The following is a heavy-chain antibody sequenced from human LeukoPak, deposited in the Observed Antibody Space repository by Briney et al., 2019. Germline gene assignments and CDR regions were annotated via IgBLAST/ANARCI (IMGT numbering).Heavy chain of an antibody. J-gene: IGHJ6*03. CDR1: GFTFSSYA. Sequence: GGSLRLSCAASGFTFSSYAMSWVRQAPGKGLEWVSAISGSGGNTYYADSVKGRFTISRDNSKNTLYLQMNSLRAEDTAVYYCAKCSGWFVRGKDYYYYYMDVWGKGTTVTVSS. V-gene: IGHV3-23*01. CDR2: ISGSGGNT. CDR3: AKCSGWFVRGKDYYYYYMDV. D-gene: IGHD6-19*01.